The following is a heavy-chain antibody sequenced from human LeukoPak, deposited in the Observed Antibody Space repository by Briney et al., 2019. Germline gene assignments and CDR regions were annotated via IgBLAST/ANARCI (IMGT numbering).Heavy chain of an antibody. CDR3: ARGRYYYDSSGYFLIAY. J-gene: IGHJ4*02. CDR2: INPSGGST. Sequence: GASVKVSCKASGYTFTSYYMHWVRQAPGQGLEWMGIINPSGGSTSYAQKLQGRVTMTRDTSTSTVYMELSSLRSEDTAVYYCARGRYYYDSSGYFLIAYWGQGTLVTVSS. CDR1: GYTFTSYY. V-gene: IGHV1-46*01. D-gene: IGHD3-22*01.